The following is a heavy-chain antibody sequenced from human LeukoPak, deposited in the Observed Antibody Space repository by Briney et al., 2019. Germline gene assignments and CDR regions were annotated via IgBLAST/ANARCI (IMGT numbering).Heavy chain of an antibody. J-gene: IGHJ4*02. CDR3: ARVKMYYYDSSGYWD. CDR1: GYTFTSYG. CDR2: INPNSGGT. V-gene: IGHV1-2*02. Sequence: ASVKVSCKASGYTFTSYGFSWVRQAPGQGLEWMGWINPNSGGTNYAQKFQGRVTMTRDTSISTAYMELSRLRSDDTAVYYCARVKMYYYDSSGYWDWGQGTLVTVSS. D-gene: IGHD3-22*01.